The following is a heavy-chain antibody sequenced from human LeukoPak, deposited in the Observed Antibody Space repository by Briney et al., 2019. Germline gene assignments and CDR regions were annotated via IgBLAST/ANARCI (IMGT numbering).Heavy chain of an antibody. CDR2: INGNGRDI. D-gene: IGHD7-27*01. V-gene: IGHV3-21*01. CDR1: GFSFSIYA. J-gene: IGHJ4*02. Sequence: PGGSLRLSCAASGFSFSIYAMNWVRQAPGKGLEWVSLINGNGRDIRYADSVKGRFTISRDNAKNSLYLQMNSLRAEDTAVYYCARGYWGYFDSWGQGTLVTVSS. CDR3: ARGYWGYFDS.